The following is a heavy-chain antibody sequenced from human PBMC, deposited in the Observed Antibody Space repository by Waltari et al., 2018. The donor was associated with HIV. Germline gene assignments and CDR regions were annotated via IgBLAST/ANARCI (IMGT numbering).Heavy chain of an antibody. J-gene: IGHJ6*02. Sequence: QVHLQESGPGLVKPSETLSLTCIVSGTSLSRDSWSWVRQTPGQGLEWLGNIFYTVNVDHNDALRSRLTLFIDRSKNELSLKVRSVTPADTGVYFCARRDRGILDVWGQGTTVTVSS. CDR3: ARRDRGILDV. CDR2: IFYTVNV. D-gene: IGHD2-21*01. CDR1: GTSLSRDS. V-gene: IGHV4-59*01.